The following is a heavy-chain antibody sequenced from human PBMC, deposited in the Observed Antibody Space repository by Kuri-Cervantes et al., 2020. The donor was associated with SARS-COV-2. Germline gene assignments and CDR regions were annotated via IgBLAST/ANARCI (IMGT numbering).Heavy chain of an antibody. J-gene: IGHJ4*02. D-gene: IGHD4-17*01. V-gene: IGHV4-39*01. Sequence: GSLRLSCTVSGGSISSSSYYWGWIRQPPGKGLEWIGSTYYSGSTYYNPSLKSRITISVDTSKNQFSLKLSSVTAADTAVYYCARLPATVTPHYWGQGTLVTVSS. CDR3: ARLPATVTPHY. CDR2: TYYSGST. CDR1: GGSISSSSYY.